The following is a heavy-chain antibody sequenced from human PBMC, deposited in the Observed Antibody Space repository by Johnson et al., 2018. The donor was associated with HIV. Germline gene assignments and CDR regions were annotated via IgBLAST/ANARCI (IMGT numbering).Heavy chain of an antibody. CDR2: ISYDGSNK. Sequence: VESGGGLVQPGGSLRLSCAASGFTFSSYWMHWVRQAPGKGLEWVAVISYDGSNKYYADSVKGRFTISRDNSKNTLYLQMNSLRAEDTAVYYCRVVTGAFDIWGQGTMVTVSS. D-gene: IGHD4-23*01. V-gene: IGHV3-30*03. J-gene: IGHJ3*02. CDR3: RVVTGAFDI. CDR1: GFTFSSYW.